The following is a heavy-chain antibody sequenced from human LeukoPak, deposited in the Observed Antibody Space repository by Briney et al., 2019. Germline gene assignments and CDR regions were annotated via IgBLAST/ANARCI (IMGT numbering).Heavy chain of an antibody. D-gene: IGHD6-25*01. CDR2: IYYSGNS. J-gene: IGHJ2*01. Sequence: SETLSLTCTVSGDSVSSGGYYWSWIRQHPGKGLEWIAYIYYSGNSYYNPSLKSRFTISVDTSKNQFSLKVSSVTAADTAVYYCARGPSFGSGSRFDLWGRGTLVTVSS. CDR1: GDSVSSGGYY. V-gene: IGHV4-31*03. CDR3: ARGPSFGSGSRFDL.